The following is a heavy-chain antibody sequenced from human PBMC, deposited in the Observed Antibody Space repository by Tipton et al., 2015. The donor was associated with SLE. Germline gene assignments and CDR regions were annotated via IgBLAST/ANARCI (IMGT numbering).Heavy chain of an antibody. V-gene: IGHV4-39*07. CDR2: LYNSGTT. J-gene: IGHJ5*02. D-gene: IGHD4-11*01. CDR3: ARDLYPYSANNWFDP. CDR1: GGSITGSHYY. Sequence: TLSLTCTVSGGSITGSHYYWGWIRQPPGKGLEWIGSLYNSGTTYYHPSLKSRVTISLDTSKNQFSLKLSSVTAADTAVYYCARDLYPYSANNWFDPWGQGTLVTVSS.